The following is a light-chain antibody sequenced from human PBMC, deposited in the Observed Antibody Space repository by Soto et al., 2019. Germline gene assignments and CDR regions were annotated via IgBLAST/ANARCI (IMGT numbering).Light chain of an antibody. CDR2: WAS. CDR1: QSILFSSNNKNY. CDR3: QQYYSTPVT. V-gene: IGKV4-1*01. J-gene: IGKJ4*01. Sequence: DIVMTQSPDSLAVSLGERATINCKSSQSILFSSNNKNYFTWYQQKPGQPPKPLIYWASTRESGVPDRFSGSGSGTAFTLTISSLQAEDVAVYYCQQYYSTPVTFGGGTKVEIK.